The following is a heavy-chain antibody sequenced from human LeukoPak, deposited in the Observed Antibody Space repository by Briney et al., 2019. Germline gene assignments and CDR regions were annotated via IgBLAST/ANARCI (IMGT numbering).Heavy chain of an antibody. J-gene: IGHJ3*02. Sequence: PGGSLRLSCAASGFTFSSSGMHWVRQAPGKGLEWVAVIWYDGSNKYYADSVKGRFTISRDNSKNTLYLQMNSLRAEDTAVYYCAKDSRQGAFDIWVQGTMVTVSS. CDR2: IWYDGSNK. CDR3: AKDSRQGAFDI. CDR1: GFTFSSSG. V-gene: IGHV3-33*06.